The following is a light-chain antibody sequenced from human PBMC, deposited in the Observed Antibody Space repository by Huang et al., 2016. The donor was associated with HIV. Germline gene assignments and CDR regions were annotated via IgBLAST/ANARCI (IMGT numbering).Light chain of an antibody. J-gene: IGKJ4*01. CDR2: DAS. Sequence: EIVLTQSPATLSLAPGNRATLSCRASKSVISYLDWYQQKPGKAPKLLIYDASNRATGIPSRFSGSGSWTDFTLTISSLEPADLAIYYCQQRSNWPLTFGGGTKVEIK. V-gene: IGKV3-11*01. CDR3: QQRSNWPLT. CDR1: KSVISY.